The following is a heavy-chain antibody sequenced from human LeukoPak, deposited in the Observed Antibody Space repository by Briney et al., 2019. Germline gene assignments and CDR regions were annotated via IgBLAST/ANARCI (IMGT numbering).Heavy chain of an antibody. CDR3: ARGPYCSGGSCRFSFFDY. CDR2: IYYSGST. V-gene: IGHV4-59*12. D-gene: IGHD2-15*01. Sequence: SETLSLTCSVSGGSISSYYWNWVRQPPGKGLEWIGYIYYSGSTNYNPSLKSRVTISVDTSKNQFSLKLSSVTAADTAVYYCARGPYCSGGSCRFSFFDYWGQGTLVTVSS. J-gene: IGHJ4*02. CDR1: GGSISSYY.